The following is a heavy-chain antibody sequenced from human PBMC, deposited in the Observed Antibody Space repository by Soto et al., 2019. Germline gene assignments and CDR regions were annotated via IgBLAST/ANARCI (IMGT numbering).Heavy chain of an antibody. CDR2: ISAYNGNT. D-gene: IGHD2-15*01. V-gene: IGHV1-18*01. J-gene: IGHJ1*01. Sequence: ASVKFYCNTSGYTFTSYGISWVRQAPGQWLEWMGWISAYNGNTNYAQKLRGIFTMTIDTSTTTAYMELRNLTSEDTAVYFSVRGYCTTSPCSGDFQFWGQGTLVTVSS. CDR1: GYTFTSYG. CDR3: VRGYCTTSPCSGDFQF.